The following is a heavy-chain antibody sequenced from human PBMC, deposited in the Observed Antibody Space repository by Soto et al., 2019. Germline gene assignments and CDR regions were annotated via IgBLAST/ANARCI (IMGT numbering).Heavy chain of an antibody. J-gene: IGHJ4*02. CDR2: IYYSGST. V-gene: IGHV4-31*03. CDR1: GGSISSGGYY. CDR3: ARDVTNYFDY. Sequence: TVSGGSISSGGYYWSWIRQHPGKGLEWIGYIYYSGSTYYNPSLKSRVTISVDTSKNQFSLKLSSVTAADTAVYYCARDVTNYFDYWGQGTLVTVSS. D-gene: IGHD2-21*02.